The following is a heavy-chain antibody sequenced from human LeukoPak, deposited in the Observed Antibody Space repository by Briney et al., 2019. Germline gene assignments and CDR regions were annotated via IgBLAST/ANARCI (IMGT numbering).Heavy chain of an antibody. CDR3: ARRNYYGMDV. D-gene: IGHD3-10*01. CDR1: GFTFSSYW. Sequence: PGGSLRLSCAASGFTFSSYWMHWVRQAPGKGLVWFSRIKSDGSSTSYADTVKGRFTISRDNAKNTLYLQMNSLRAEDTAVYYCARRNYYGMDVWGQGTTVTVSS. V-gene: IGHV3-74*01. J-gene: IGHJ6*02. CDR2: IKSDGSST.